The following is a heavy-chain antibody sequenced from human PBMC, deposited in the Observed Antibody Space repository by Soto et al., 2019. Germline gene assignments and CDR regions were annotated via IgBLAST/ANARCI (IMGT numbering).Heavy chain of an antibody. CDR2: INSDESNT. CDR1: GFTFSTYW. J-gene: IGHJ2*01. Sequence: EVPLVESGGDLVQPGGSLRLSCAASGFTFSTYWMHWVRQTPGKGLVWVSRINSDESNTNYADSVKGRFTISRDNAKSTMFLQMNSLSAEDTAVNYCDRGRWIEGHWYFDLWGRGTLVTVSS. D-gene: IGHD5-12*01. V-gene: IGHV3-74*01. CDR3: DRGRWIEGHWYFDL.